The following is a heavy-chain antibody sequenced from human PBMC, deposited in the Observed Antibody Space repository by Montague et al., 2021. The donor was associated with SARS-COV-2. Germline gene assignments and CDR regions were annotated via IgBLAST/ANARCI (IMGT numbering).Heavy chain of an antibody. CDR1: GFTFRSYA. CDR2: IAYDGGEE. CDR3: ARDDYVWGSYRYSQYNWFDP. D-gene: IGHD3-16*02. V-gene: IGHV3-30*04. Sequence: SLRLSCAASGFTFRSYAMNWVRQAPGKGLEWVAVIAYDGGEEYYVDSVKGRFTISRDNSKSTLYLQMNSLRTEDTAVYYCARDDYVWGSYRYSQYNWFDPWGQGTLVTVSS. J-gene: IGHJ5*02.